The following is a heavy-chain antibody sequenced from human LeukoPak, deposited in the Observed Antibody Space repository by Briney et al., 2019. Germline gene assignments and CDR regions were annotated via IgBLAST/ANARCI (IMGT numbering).Heavy chain of an antibody. Sequence: GASVKVSCKASGYTFTSYGISWVRQAPGQGLEWMGWISAYNSNTNYAQKLQGRVTMTTDTSTSTAYMELRSLRSDDTAVYYCARGSGSGWVHGVWNWFDPWGQGTLVTVSS. CDR2: ISAYNSNT. CDR1: GYTFTSYG. CDR3: ARGSGSGWVHGVWNWFDP. J-gene: IGHJ5*02. V-gene: IGHV1-18*01. D-gene: IGHD6-19*01.